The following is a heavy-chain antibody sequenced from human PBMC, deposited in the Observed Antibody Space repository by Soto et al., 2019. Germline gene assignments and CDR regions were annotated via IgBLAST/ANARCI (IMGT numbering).Heavy chain of an antibody. Sequence: PSETLSLTCTVPGGSISSGGYYWSWIRQHPGKGLEWIGYIYYSGSTYYNPSLKSRVTISVDTSKNQFSLKLSSVTAADTAVYYCARDAIEYSSSRRRPAILFDYWGQGTLVTVSS. CDR3: ARDAIEYSSSRRRPAILFDY. D-gene: IGHD6-6*01. CDR1: GGSISSGGYY. J-gene: IGHJ4*02. CDR2: IYYSGST. V-gene: IGHV4-31*03.